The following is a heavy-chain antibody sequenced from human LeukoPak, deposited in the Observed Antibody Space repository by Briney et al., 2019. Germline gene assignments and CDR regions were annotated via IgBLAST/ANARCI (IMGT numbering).Heavy chain of an antibody. J-gene: IGHJ3*01. D-gene: IGHD3-3*01. CDR2: INQDGSEM. CDR3: ARDRSGYANDAFDF. V-gene: IGHV3-7*01. Sequence: GSLSLSCAASGFTFNFYWMTWVRQAPGKGLEWVANINQDGSEMYYMDSLKGRFTISRDNSKNTMFLQMNSLRAEDTAVYHCARDRSGYANDAFDFWGQGTMVTVSS. CDR1: GFTFNFYW.